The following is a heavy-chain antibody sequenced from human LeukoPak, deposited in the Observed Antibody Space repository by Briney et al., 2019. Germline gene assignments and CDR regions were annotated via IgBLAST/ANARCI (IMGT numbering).Heavy chain of an antibody. CDR3: ARVFSYPLRAPFDP. CDR1: GGSISSYY. V-gene: IGHV4-59*01. D-gene: IGHD3-3*01. CDR2: IFYSGSA. Sequence: PSETLSLTCTVSGGSISSYYWSWIRQPPGKGLEWIGYIFYSGSANYNPSLKSRVTISVDTSKNQFSLKLSSVTAADTAVYYCARVFSYPLRAPFDPWGQGTLVTVSS. J-gene: IGHJ5*02.